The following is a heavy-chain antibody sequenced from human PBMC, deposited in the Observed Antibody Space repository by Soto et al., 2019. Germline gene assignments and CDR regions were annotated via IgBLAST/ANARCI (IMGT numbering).Heavy chain of an antibody. CDR1: GGSISSYY. D-gene: IGHD2-8*01. CDR2: IYYSGST. CDR3: ANYIGYCTNGVCPSLGYYGMDV. Sequence: SETLSLTCTVSGGSISSYYWSWIRQPPGKGLEWIGYIYYSGSTNYNPSLKSRVTISVDTSKNQFSLKLSSVTAADTAVYYCANYIGYCTNGVCPSLGYYGMDVWGQGTTVTVSS. V-gene: IGHV4-59*01. J-gene: IGHJ6*02.